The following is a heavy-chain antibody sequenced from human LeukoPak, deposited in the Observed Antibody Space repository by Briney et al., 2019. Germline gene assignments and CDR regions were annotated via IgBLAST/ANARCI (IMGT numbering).Heavy chain of an antibody. J-gene: IGHJ4*02. V-gene: IGHV4-4*07. D-gene: IGHD6-6*01. CDR3: ARESYSGSYLFDF. Sequence: PSETLSLTCTVSGGSISSYYWSWIRQPAGKGLEWIGRIYTSGSTNYNPSLKSRVTMSVDTSKNQISLKVNSVTAADTAVYYCARESYSGSYLFDFWGQGTLVTVSS. CDR1: GGSISSYY. CDR2: IYTSGST.